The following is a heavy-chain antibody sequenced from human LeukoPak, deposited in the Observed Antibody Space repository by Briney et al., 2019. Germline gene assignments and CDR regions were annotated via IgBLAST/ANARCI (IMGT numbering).Heavy chain of an antibody. V-gene: IGHV4-4*09. CDR1: GGSNSNYY. Sequence: PSETLSLTCTVSGGSNSNYYRSWIRQPPGKGLEWIGYIDSSGRVSYNPSLKSRVTISIDTPNNQFSLNVASVTAADTAMYYCARNYRSGLDYWGQGTLVTVSA. J-gene: IGHJ4*02. D-gene: IGHD6-19*01. CDR2: IDSSGRV. CDR3: ARNYRSGLDY.